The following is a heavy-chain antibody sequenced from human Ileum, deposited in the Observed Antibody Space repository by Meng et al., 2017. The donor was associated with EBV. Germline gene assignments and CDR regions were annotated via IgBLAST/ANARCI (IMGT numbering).Heavy chain of an antibody. CDR2: IYHTGGT. D-gene: IGHD2-15*01. CDR1: GDSINGGGFS. CDR3: ARARGGYTSGSCFDS. J-gene: IGHJ4*02. V-gene: IGHV4-30-2*06. Sequence: QLGLQESGSGLVKPYQTRSLTCSVSGDSINGGGFSWNWIRQSPGKGLEWIGYIYHTGGTYSNPSLRRRVTMSVDTSKNQFSLKLASVTAADTAVYYCARARGGYTSGSCFDSWGQGTLVTVSS.